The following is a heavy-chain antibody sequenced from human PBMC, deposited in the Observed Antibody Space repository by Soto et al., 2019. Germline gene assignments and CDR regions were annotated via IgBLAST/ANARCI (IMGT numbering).Heavy chain of an antibody. V-gene: IGHV3-11*01. CDR2: IDTSSTKI. J-gene: IGHJ4*02. D-gene: IGHD3-3*01. CDR1: GYTFSDYY. Sequence: QVQLVESGGDLVKRGGSLRLSCAASGYTFSDYYMSWIRQAPGKGLEWISYIDTSSTKIYYADSVKGRFTSSRDNAKNSLDLEMNSLRDEDTAVYYCASHYDMWSGYLSPVDYWGQGTLVTVSS. CDR3: ASHYDMWSGYLSPVDY.